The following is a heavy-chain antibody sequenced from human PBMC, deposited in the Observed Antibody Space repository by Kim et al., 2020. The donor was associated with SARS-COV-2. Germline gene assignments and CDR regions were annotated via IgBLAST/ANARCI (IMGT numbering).Heavy chain of an antibody. CDR3: ARRDSSSWYGGAFDI. V-gene: IGHV4-59*08. D-gene: IGHD6-13*01. Sequence: PTLRSRVTISVDTSKNQFSLKLSSVTAADTAVCYCARRDSSSWYGGAFDIWGQGTMVTVSS. J-gene: IGHJ3*02.